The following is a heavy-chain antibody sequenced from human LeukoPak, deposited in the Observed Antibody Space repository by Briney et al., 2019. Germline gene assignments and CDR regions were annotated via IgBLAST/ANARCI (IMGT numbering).Heavy chain of an antibody. CDR2: IKQDGSEK. Sequence: GGSLRLSCAASGFSFSNYWMSWVRQAPGEGLEWVANIKQDGSEKYYVDSVKGRFTISRDNAKSSLYLQMNSLRAEDTAVYYCAKDPYYYDSSGYYYPTFFDYWGQGTLVTVSS. CDR3: AKDPYYYDSSGYYYPTFFDY. CDR1: GFSFSNYW. V-gene: IGHV3-7*03. D-gene: IGHD3-22*01. J-gene: IGHJ4*02.